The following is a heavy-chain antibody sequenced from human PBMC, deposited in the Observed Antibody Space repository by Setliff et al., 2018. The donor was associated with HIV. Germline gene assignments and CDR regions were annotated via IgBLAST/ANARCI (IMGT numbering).Heavy chain of an antibody. Sequence: PEETLSLTCSVSGGSISSSSYHWGWIRQPPGKGLEWIGSIYYSGSTYYNPSLKSRVTISVETSKNQFSLKLSSVTAADTAVYYCARDWTWDYGGYYYYGMDVGGQGTTVTVS. J-gene: IGHJ6*02. D-gene: IGHD4-17*01. CDR2: IYYSGST. CDR3: ARDWTWDYGGYYYYGMDV. CDR1: GGSISSSSYH. V-gene: IGHV4-39*07.